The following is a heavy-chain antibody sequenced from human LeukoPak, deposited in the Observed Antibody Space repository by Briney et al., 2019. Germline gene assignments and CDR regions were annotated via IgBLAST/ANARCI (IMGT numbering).Heavy chain of an antibody. D-gene: IGHD1-1*01. Sequence: GSLRLSCAVSGFTVNSTYMSWVRQAPGKGLEWLSIIYAGGSTYYADSMKGRFTISRDNSKNTLYLQMNSLRVEDTAVYYCAGKRNSYFDYWGQGTLVIVSS. CDR3: AGKRNSYFDY. CDR1: GFTVNSTY. V-gene: IGHV3-53*01. J-gene: IGHJ4*02. CDR2: IYAGGST.